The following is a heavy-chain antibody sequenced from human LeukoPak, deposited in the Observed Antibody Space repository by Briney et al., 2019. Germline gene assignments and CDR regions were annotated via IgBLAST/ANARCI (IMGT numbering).Heavy chain of an antibody. D-gene: IGHD3-10*01. CDR2: INHSGST. CDR3: ARGEYYGSGSYPY. J-gene: IGHJ4*02. Sequence: SETLSLTCAGYGGSFTGYYWSWIRQPPGKGLEWIGEINHSGSTNYNPSLKSRVTTSVDTSKNQFSLKLSSVTAADTAVYYCARGEYYGSGSYPYWGQGTLVTVSS. CDR1: GGSFTGYY. V-gene: IGHV4-34*01.